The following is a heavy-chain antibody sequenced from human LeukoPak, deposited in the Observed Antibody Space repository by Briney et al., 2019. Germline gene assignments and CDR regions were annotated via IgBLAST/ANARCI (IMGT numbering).Heavy chain of an antibody. D-gene: IGHD3-22*01. CDR3: ASSTGYYDSSGYYGGDYYYYMDV. Sequence: GASVKVSCKASGYTFTSYGISWVRQAPGQGLEWMGWISAYNGNTNYAQKLQGRVTMTTDTSTNTAYMELRSLRSDDTAVYYCASSTGYYDSSGYYGGDYYYYMDVWGKGTTVTVSS. J-gene: IGHJ6*03. V-gene: IGHV1-18*01. CDR2: ISAYNGNT. CDR1: GYTFTSYG.